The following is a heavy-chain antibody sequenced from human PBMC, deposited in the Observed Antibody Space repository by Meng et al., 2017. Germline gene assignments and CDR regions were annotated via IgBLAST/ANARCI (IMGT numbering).Heavy chain of an antibody. J-gene: IGHJ4*02. Sequence: VKLPASSPGLVKPSETLSLTCTVSGGYISSYYWSWIRQPPGKGLEWIGYIYYSGSTNYNPSLKSRVTISVDTSKNQFSLKLSSVTAADTAVYYCARGYDFWSGQYYFDYWGQGTLVTVSS. CDR2: IYYSGST. CDR3: ARGYDFWSGQYYFDY. D-gene: IGHD3-3*01. CDR1: GGYISSYY. V-gene: IGHV4-59*01.